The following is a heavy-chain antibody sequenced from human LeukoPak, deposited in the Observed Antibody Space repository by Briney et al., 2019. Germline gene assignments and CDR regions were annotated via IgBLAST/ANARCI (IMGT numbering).Heavy chain of an antibody. CDR2: ISHTGNDI. Sequence: GGSLRLSCAASGCTFSTHSMNWVRQAPGKGLEWVSYISHTGNDIYYGESVKGRFTISRDNAKNSLYLQMHTLRAEDTAVYYCAGDGTGVLPGDAFDIWSQGTMVTVSS. CDR1: GCTFSTHS. D-gene: IGHD1-1*01. V-gene: IGHV3-21*05. CDR3: AGDGTGVLPGDAFDI. J-gene: IGHJ3*02.